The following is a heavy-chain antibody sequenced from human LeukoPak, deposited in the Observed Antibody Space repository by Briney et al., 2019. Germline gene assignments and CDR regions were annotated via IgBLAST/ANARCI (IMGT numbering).Heavy chain of an antibody. J-gene: IGHJ4*02. CDR2: IWYDGGNK. CDR3: ARDSDYDSSGYLVY. Sequence: GRSLRLSCAASGFTFSSYGMHWVRQAPGKGLEWVAVIWYDGGNKYYADSVKGRFTISRDNSKNTLYLQMNSLRAEDTAVYYCARDSDYDSSGYLVYWGQGTLVTVSS. CDR1: GFTFSSYG. V-gene: IGHV3-33*01. D-gene: IGHD3-22*01.